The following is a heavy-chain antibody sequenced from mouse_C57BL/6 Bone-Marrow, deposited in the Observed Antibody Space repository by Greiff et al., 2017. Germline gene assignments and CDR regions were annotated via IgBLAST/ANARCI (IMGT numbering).Heavy chain of an antibody. J-gene: IGHJ4*01. V-gene: IGHV1-75*01. CDR3: ARWGYYYGSSSYYYAMDY. CDR1: GFNIKDDY. CDR2: IFPGSGST. D-gene: IGHD1-1*01. Sequence: QVQLKQSGAELVRPGASVKLSCTASGFNIKDDYMPWVKQRPGQGLEWIGWIFPGSGSTYYNEKFKGKATLTVDKSSSTAYMLLSSLTSEDSAVYFCARWGYYYGSSSYYYAMDYWGQGTSVTVSS.